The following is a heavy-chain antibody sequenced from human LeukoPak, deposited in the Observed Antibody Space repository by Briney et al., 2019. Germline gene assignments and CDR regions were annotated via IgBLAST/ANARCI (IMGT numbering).Heavy chain of an antibody. J-gene: IGHJ5*02. Sequence: AGGSLRLSCVASGIAFSNSIMHWVRQAPGKGLEWVSAMSYDGFSKYYADSMKGRLTISRDDSKNTVYLQMKSLRPEDTAVYYCARDSGSYSGFDPWGQGTLVTVSS. CDR1: GIAFSNSI. CDR3: ARDSGSYSGFDP. D-gene: IGHD1-26*01. V-gene: IGHV3-30*04. CDR2: MSYDGFSK.